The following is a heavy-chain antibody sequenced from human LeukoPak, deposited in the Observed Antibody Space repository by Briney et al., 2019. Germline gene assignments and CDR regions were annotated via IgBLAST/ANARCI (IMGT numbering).Heavy chain of an antibody. D-gene: IGHD6-13*01. J-gene: IGHJ4*02. CDR1: GFTFGDYA. CDR3: AKDWDISNWYGKFDS. V-gene: IGHV3-23*01. CDR2: ISSGGGNT. Sequence: GGSLRLSCTTSGFTFGDYALNWVRQAPGKGLEWVSSISSGGGNTYYAGSVKGRCTISRDKSKNTLNLQMNSLRAEDTAVYYCAKDWDISNWYGKFDSWGQGTLVTVSS.